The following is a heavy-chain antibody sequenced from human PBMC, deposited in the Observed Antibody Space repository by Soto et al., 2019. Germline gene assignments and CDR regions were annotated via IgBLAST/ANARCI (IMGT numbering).Heavy chain of an antibody. J-gene: IGHJ6*02. CDR3: ARDSGYYDFWSGYRSYYYYGMDV. CDR2: IYYSGST. CDR1: GGSISSYY. V-gene: IGHV4-59*01. Sequence: KASETLSLTCTVSGGSISSYYWSWIRQPPGKGLEWIGYIYYSGSTNYNPSLKSRVTISVDTSKNQFSLKLSSVTAADTAVYYCARDSGYYDFWSGYRSYYYYGMDVWGQGTTVTVSS. D-gene: IGHD3-3*01.